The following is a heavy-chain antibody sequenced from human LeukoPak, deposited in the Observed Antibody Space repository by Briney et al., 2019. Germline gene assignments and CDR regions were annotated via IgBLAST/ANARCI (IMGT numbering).Heavy chain of an antibody. CDR1: GYTFTGYY. J-gene: IGHJ4*02. Sequence: GASVKVSCKASGYTFTGYYMHWVRQAPGQGLEWMGWINHNSGGTNCAQKFQGRVTMTRDTSISTAYMELSRLRSDDTAVYYCASITGTTREDYWGQGSLVTVSS. CDR2: INHNSGGT. CDR3: ASITGTTREDY. D-gene: IGHD1-7*01. V-gene: IGHV1-2*02.